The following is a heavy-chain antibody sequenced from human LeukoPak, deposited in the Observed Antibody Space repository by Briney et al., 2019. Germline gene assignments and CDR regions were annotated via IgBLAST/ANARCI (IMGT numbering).Heavy chain of an antibody. Sequence: PGGSLRLSCAASGFTFSSYWMTWVRQAPGKGLEWVANIRQDGNEQYYMDSVKGRFTTSRDSAKNSLFLQMNSLRAEDTAVYYCARAPYSGGWYLMYWGQGTLVTVSS. CDR2: IRQDGNEQ. V-gene: IGHV3-7*01. CDR1: GFTFSSYW. D-gene: IGHD6-19*01. CDR3: ARAPYSGGWYLMY. J-gene: IGHJ4*02.